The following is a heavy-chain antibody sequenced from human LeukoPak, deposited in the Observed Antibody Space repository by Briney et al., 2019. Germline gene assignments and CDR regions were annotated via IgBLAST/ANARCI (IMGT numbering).Heavy chain of an antibody. Sequence: GGSLRLSCAASGFTFSSYAVSWVRQAPGKGLAWVSAISDSGGSTQYADSVKGRFIISRDNSKNTLYLQMNSLRVEDTAVYYCAKGSSNWRDYYYFDYWGQGTLVTVSS. D-gene: IGHD6-13*01. J-gene: IGHJ4*02. CDR2: ISDSGGST. CDR1: GFTFSSYA. V-gene: IGHV3-23*01. CDR3: AKGSSNWRDYYYFDY.